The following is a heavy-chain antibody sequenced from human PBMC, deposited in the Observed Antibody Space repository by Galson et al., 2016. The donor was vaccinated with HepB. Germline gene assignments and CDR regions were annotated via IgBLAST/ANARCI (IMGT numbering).Heavy chain of an antibody. J-gene: IGHJ4*02. V-gene: IGHV1-24*01. CDR2: FHAEDGET. CDR1: GYTLTELS. CDR3: ATGVDRFFDY. D-gene: IGHD3-9*01. Sequence: SVKVSCKVSGYTLTELSMHWVRQAPGKGLEWVGGFHAEDGETTYAQKFRGRVTMTEDTSTDTAYMELISLRSEDTAIYYCATGVDRFFDYWGQGTLVSVSS.